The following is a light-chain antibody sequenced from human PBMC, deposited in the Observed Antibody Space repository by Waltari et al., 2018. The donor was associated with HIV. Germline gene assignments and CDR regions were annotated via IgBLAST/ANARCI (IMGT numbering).Light chain of an antibody. J-gene: IGKJ2*01. CDR1: QGISTW. CDR2: GAS. CDR3: QQTNSFPRT. Sequence: DIQMTQSTSSVSASLGPTVTITCRASQGISTWLAWYRQKPGQAPQLLIYGASNLQSGVPSRFSGRGSWTDFTLNIRSLQPEDFATYFCQQTNSFPRTFGQGTKLEI. V-gene: IGKV1-12*01.